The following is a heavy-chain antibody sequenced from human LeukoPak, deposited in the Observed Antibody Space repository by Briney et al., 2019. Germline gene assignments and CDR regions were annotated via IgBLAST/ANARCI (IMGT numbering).Heavy chain of an antibody. CDR1: GFTFSSYG. V-gene: IGHV3-30*02. J-gene: IGHJ4*02. CDR2: IRYDGSNK. Sequence: GGSLRLSRAASGFTFSSYGMHWVRQAPGKGLEWVAFIRYDGSNKYYADSVKGRFTISRDNSKNTLYLQMNSLRAEDTAVYYCANHLGYCSGGSCYPDDYWGQGTLVTVSS. CDR3: ANHLGYCSGGSCYPDDY. D-gene: IGHD2-15*01.